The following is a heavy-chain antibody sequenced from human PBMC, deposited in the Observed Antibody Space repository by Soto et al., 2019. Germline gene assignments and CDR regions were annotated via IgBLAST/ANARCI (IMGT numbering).Heavy chain of an antibody. J-gene: IGHJ5*02. D-gene: IGHD6-19*01. Sequence: PXGTLSLTGAVYGGSFSGYYWSWIRQPPGKGLEWIGEINHSGSTNYNPSLKSRVTISVDTSKNQFSLKLSSVTAADTAVYYCARGRVAVAGTTYNWFDPWGQGTLVTVSS. CDR1: GGSFSGYY. V-gene: IGHV4-34*01. CDR3: ARGRVAVAGTTYNWFDP. CDR2: INHSGST.